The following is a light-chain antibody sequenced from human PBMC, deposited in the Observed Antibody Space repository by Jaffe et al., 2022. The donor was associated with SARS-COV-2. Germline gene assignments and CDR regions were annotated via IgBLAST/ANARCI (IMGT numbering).Light chain of an antibody. J-gene: IGKJ2*01. Sequence: DIVMTQSPLSLPVTPGEPASISCRSSQSLLHRSGYHFLDWYLQKPGQSPKVLIYLTSNRASGVPDRFSGSGSGTDFTLRISRVEAGDVGVYYCMQALQTPRTFGQGTKLEIK. V-gene: IGKV2-28*01. CDR1: QSLLHRSGYHF. CDR2: LTS. CDR3: MQALQTPRT.